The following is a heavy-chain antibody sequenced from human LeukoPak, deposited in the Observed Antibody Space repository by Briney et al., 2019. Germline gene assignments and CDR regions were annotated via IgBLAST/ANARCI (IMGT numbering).Heavy chain of an antibody. Sequence: ASVKVSCKASGYTFTSYGISWVRQAPGQGLEWMGWISAYNGNTNYAQKLQGRVTMTTDTSTSTAYMELRSLRSDDPAVYYCARDVGYYDSSGYYYWYYWGQGTLVTVSS. V-gene: IGHV1-18*01. D-gene: IGHD3-22*01. J-gene: IGHJ4*02. CDR2: ISAYNGNT. CDR3: ARDVGYYDSSGYYYWYY. CDR1: GYTFTSYG.